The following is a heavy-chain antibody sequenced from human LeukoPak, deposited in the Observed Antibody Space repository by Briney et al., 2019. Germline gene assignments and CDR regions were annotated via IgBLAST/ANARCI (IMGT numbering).Heavy chain of an antibody. CDR2: IKQDGSEK. CDR3: ARNWGPRESVLRYFGRTLAFDI. CDR1: GFTFSSYW. J-gene: IGHJ3*02. V-gene: IGHV3-7*01. Sequence: GGSLRLSCAASGFTFSSYWMSWVRQAPGKGLEWVAHIKQDGSEKYYVDSVKGRFTISRDNAKNSLYLQMNSLRAEDTAVYYCARNWGPRESVLRYFGRTLAFDIWGQGTMVTVSS. D-gene: IGHD3-9*01.